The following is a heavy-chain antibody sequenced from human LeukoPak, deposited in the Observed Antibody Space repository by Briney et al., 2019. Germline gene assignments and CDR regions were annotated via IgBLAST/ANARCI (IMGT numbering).Heavy chain of an antibody. CDR3: ARDTVAGDAFDI. CDR1: GGSISSGGYY. J-gene: IGHJ3*02. D-gene: IGHD6-19*01. V-gene: IGHV4-31*03. CDR2: IYYSGST. Sequence: SETLSLTCTVAGGSISSGGYYWSWIRQHPGKGLGWIGYIYYSGSTYYNPSLKSRVTISVDTSKNQFSLKLSSVTAADTAVYYCARDTVAGDAFDIWGQGTMVTVSS.